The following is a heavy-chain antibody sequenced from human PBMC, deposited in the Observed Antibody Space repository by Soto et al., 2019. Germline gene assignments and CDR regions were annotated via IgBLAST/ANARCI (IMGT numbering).Heavy chain of an antibody. Sequence: GGSLRLSGAASGFTFSSYAMHWVRQAPGKGLEWVAVISYDGSNKYYADSVKGRFTISRDNSKNTLYLQMNSLRAEDTAVYYCARDPGYCSGGSCYPFDYWGQGTLVTVSS. J-gene: IGHJ4*02. D-gene: IGHD2-15*01. CDR2: ISYDGSNK. CDR3: ARDPGYCSGGSCYPFDY. CDR1: GFTFSSYA. V-gene: IGHV3-30-3*01.